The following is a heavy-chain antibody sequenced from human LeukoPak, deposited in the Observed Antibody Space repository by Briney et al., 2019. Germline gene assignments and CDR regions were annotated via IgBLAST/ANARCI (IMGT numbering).Heavy chain of an antibody. Sequence: GGSLRLSCAASGFTFNTYSMNWVRQAPGKGLEWVAVISYDGSNKYYADSVMGRFTISRDNSKNTLYLQMNSLRAEDTAVYYCVRQSGGGTTNYFDYWGQGTLVTVSS. CDR1: GFTFNTYS. CDR3: VRQSGGGTTNYFDY. J-gene: IGHJ4*02. CDR2: ISYDGSNK. V-gene: IGHV3-30*03. D-gene: IGHD1-7*01.